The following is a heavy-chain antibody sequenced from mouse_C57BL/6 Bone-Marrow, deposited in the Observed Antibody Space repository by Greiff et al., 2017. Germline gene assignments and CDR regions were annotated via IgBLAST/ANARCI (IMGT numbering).Heavy chain of an antibody. Sequence: EVKLMESGGGLVKPGGSLKLSCAASGFTFSDYGMHWVRQAPEKGLEWVAYISSGSSTIYYAYTVKGRFTIARDNAKNTLFLQMTSLRSEDTAMYYCARGGYSNGSYYAMDYWGQGTSVTVSS. V-gene: IGHV5-17*01. D-gene: IGHD2-5*01. CDR3: ARGGYSNGSYYAMDY. CDR2: ISSGSSTI. J-gene: IGHJ4*01. CDR1: GFTFSDYG.